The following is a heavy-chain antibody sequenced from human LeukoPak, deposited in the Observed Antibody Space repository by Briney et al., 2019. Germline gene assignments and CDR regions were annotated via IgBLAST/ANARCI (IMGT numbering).Heavy chain of an antibody. D-gene: IGHD5-18*01. J-gene: IGHJ4*02. CDR2: ISSKANSYAT. CDR3: TSFVDTAMMYYFDY. V-gene: IGHV3-73*01. CDR1: GFTFSGSA. Sequence: GGSLRLSCAASGFTFSGSAMHWVRQASGKGLEWVGRISSKANSYATAYAASVKGRFTTSRDDSKNTAYLQMNSLKTEDTAVYYCTSFVDTAMMYYFDYWGQGTLVTVSS.